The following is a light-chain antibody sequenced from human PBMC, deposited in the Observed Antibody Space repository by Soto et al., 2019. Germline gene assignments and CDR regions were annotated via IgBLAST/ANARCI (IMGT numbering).Light chain of an antibody. V-gene: IGKV3-15*01. CDR2: GAS. CDR1: QSVSSN. Sequence: EIVMTQSPATLSVSPGERATLSCRASQSVSSNLAWYQQKPGLAPRLLIYGASTRATGIPARFSGSGSGTEFTLTISSLQSEDFAVYYCQQYNNWPPRRTFGQGTKVEIK. CDR3: QQYNNWPPRRT. J-gene: IGKJ1*01.